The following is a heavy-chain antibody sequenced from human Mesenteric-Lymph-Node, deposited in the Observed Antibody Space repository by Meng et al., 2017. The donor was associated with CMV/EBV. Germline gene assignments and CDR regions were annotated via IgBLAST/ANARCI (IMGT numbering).Heavy chain of an antibody. CDR3: ARNDFWSGPTRH. V-gene: IGHV4-39*07. CDR2: IYYSGTT. D-gene: IGHD3-3*01. CDR1: GGSISSGDYY. J-gene: IGHJ4*02. Sequence: GSLRLSCTISGGSISSGDYYWAWIRQPPGKGFEWIGNIYYSGTTYYNPSLKSRVTISVDTSRNQFSLKLSSVTAADTAVYYCARNDFWSGPTRHWGQGALVTVSS.